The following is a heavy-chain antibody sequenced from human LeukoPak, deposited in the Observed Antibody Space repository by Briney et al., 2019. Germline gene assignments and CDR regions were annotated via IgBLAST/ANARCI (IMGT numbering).Heavy chain of an antibody. Sequence: ASVKVSCKASGYTFTSYGISWVRQPPGQGLEWMGWISAYNGNTNYGQKLQGRVTMTTDTSTSTAYMELRSLRSDDTAVYYCARVSCSSTSCPINFDYWGQGTLVTVSS. J-gene: IGHJ4*02. V-gene: IGHV1-18*01. CDR3: ARVSCSSTSCPINFDY. CDR1: GYTFTSYG. CDR2: ISAYNGNT. D-gene: IGHD2-2*01.